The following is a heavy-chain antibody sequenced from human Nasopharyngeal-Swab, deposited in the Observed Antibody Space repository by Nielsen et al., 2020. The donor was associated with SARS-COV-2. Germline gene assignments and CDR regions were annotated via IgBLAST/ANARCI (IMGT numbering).Heavy chain of an antibody. CDR1: GFTFSSCA. CDR3: AKDFRHNYDYWSGYFTN. Sequence: GESLKISCVASGFTFSSCAMTWVRQAPGKGLQWLSTISGSGHRTYYADSVKGRFTISRDNSQNTLYLQMNSLRDEDTAVYYCAKDFRHNYDYWSGYFTNWGQGTLVTVSS. V-gene: IGHV3-23*01. J-gene: IGHJ4*02. CDR2: ISGSGHRT. D-gene: IGHD3-3*01.